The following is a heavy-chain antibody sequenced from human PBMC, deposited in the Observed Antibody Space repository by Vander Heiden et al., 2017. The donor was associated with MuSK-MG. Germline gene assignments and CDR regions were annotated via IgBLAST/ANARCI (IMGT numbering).Heavy chain of an antibody. V-gene: IGHV3-7*01. D-gene: IGHD6-19*01. CDR3: ARGWLPE. Sequence: EVQLVESGGGLVQPGGSLRLSCAASGFTFSDYYISWVRQAPGEGVEWVANIKGDGSEKNYVDSVKGRFTISRDNAKTSLHLQMDSLRDEDTAVYYCARGWLPEWGQGTLVIVSS. CDR2: IKGDGSEK. CDR1: GFTFSDYY. J-gene: IGHJ4*02.